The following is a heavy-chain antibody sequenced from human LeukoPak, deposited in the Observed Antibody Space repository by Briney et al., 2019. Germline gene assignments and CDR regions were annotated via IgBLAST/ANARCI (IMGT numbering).Heavy chain of an antibody. J-gene: IGHJ4*02. CDR1: GGSISSYY. V-gene: IGHV4-59*08. D-gene: IGHD2-15*01. Sequence: PSETLSLTCTVSGGSISSYYWSWIRQPPGKGLEWVAYIYYSGRTSYNPSLKSRVTISVDTSKKQFSLRLSAVTAAETALYYCARHRGAYCSGGNCYSSYYFDYWGQGTLVTVSS. CDR2: IYYSGRT. CDR3: ARHRGAYCSGGNCYSSYYFDY.